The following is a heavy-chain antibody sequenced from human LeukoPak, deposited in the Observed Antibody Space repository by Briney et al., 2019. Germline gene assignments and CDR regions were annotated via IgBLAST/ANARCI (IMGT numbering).Heavy chain of an antibody. CDR3: VEMTTVSEWDY. CDR1: GFTVSSNY. Sequence: GGSLRLSCAASGFTVSSNYMSWVRQAPGKGLEWVSVIYSGGSTYYADSVKGRFTISRDNSKNTLYLQMNSLRGEDTAVYYCVEMTTVSEWDYWGQGTLVSVPS. D-gene: IGHD4-17*01. CDR2: IYSGGST. V-gene: IGHV3-66*01. J-gene: IGHJ4*02.